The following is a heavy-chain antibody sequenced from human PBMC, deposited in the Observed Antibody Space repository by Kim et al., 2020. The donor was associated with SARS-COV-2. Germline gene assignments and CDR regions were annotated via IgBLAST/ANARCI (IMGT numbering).Heavy chain of an antibody. Sequence: ASVKVSCKASGYTFTSYDINWVRQATGQGPEWMGWMDPYSGDTVYGQKFLGRVTMTRNTSINTAYMELTSLRSEDTAVYYCARSVGDYGGNSLGYWGQGTLGTVSS. J-gene: IGHJ4*02. V-gene: IGHV1-8*01. CDR3: ARSVGDYGGNSLGY. D-gene: IGHD4-17*01. CDR1: GYTFTSYD. CDR2: MDPYSGDT.